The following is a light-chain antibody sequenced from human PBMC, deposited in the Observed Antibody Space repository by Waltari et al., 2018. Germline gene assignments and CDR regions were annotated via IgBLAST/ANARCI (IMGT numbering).Light chain of an antibody. V-gene: IGKV4-1*01. CDR3: QQYYSTPPIT. Sequence: DIVMTQSPDSLAVSLGERATINCKSSQSVLYSSNNKNYLAWYQQKPGQPPELLIYWAATRESGVPDRISGSGSGTDFTLTISSLQAEDGAVYYCQQYYSTPPITFGQGTRLEIK. CDR2: WAA. J-gene: IGKJ5*01. CDR1: QSVLYSSNNKNY.